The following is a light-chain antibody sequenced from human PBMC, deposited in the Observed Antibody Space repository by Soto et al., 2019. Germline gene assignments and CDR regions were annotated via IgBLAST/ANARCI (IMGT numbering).Light chain of an antibody. CDR3: SPYTSSSTLYV. J-gene: IGLJ1*01. V-gene: IGLV2-14*01. Sequence: QSVLTQPASVSGSPGQSITISCTGTSSDVGGYNYDSWYQQHPGKAPKLMIYDVSNRPSGVSNRFSGSKSGNTASLTISGLQAEDEADYYCSPYTSSSTLYVFGTGTKLTVL. CDR2: DVS. CDR1: SSDVGGYNY.